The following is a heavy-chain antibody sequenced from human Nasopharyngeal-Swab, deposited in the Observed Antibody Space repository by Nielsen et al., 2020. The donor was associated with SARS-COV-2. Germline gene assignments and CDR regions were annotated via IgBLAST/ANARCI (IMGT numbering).Heavy chain of an antibody. CDR1: GGSISSSSYY. J-gene: IGHJ6*02. CDR2: IYYSGST. Sequence: GSLRLSCTVSGGSISSSSYYWGWIRQPPGKGLEWIGRIYYSGSTYYNPSLQSRVTISVDTSKNQFSLKLRSVTAADTAVYYCARSPGESCSSTSCYASRDNYYYYGMDVWGQGTTVTVSS. V-gene: IGHV4-39*01. CDR3: ARSPGESCSSTSCYASRDNYYYYGMDV. D-gene: IGHD2-2*01.